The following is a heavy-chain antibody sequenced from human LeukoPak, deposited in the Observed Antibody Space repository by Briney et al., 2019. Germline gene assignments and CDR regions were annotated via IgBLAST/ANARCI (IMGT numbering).Heavy chain of an antibody. CDR2: ISGSGGST. V-gene: IGHV3-23*01. D-gene: IGHD3-10*01. J-gene: IGHJ4*02. CDR1: GFTFISYA. Sequence: PGGSLRLSCAASGFTFISYAMSWVRQAPGKGLEWVSAISGSGGSTYYADSVKGRFTISRDNSKNTLYLQMNSLRAEDTAVYYCAKWFGELSGYFDYWGQGTLVTVSS. CDR3: AKWFGELSGYFDY.